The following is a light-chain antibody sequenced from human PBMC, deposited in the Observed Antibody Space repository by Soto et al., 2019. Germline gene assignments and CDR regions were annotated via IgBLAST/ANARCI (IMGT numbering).Light chain of an antibody. CDR2: AAS. CDR3: QQYYSYPPT. CDR1: QGISSY. J-gene: IGKJ4*01. V-gene: IGKV1-8*01. Sequence: SLSASTGDRVTITCRASQGISSYLAWYQQKPGKAPKLLIYAASTLQSGVPSRFSGSGSGTDFTLTISCLQSEDFATYYCQQYYSYPPTFGGGTKVDIK.